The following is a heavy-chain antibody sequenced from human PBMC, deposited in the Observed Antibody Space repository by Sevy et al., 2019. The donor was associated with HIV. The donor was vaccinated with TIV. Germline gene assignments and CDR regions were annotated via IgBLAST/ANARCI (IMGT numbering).Heavy chain of an antibody. CDR2: INSDGESI. CDR3: ARGSRGTFGS. J-gene: IGHJ4*02. D-gene: IGHD1-26*01. V-gene: IGHV3-74*01. Sequence: GGSLRLSCAASGFTFTSDWMHWVRQPPGKGLVWVSHINSDGESIRYADSVKGPFTTSRDNAKNTLYLQKNNLRAEDTAVYYCARGSRGTFGSWGQGTLITVSS. CDR1: GFTFTSDW.